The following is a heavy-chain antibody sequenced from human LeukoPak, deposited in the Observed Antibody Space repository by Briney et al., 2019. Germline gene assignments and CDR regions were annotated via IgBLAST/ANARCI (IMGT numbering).Heavy chain of an antibody. D-gene: IGHD6-19*01. J-gene: IGHJ4*02. Sequence: GGSLRLSCSVSGFTFRGYGMYWVRQGPDKGLEWVAFIRNDGSDKYHADSVKGRFTVSRDNSKNTLYLQMNSLRADDTAVYYCARDSTGWYYQYWGQGTLVTVSS. CDR1: GFTFRGYG. CDR3: ARDSTGWYYQY. CDR2: IRNDGSDK. V-gene: IGHV3-30*02.